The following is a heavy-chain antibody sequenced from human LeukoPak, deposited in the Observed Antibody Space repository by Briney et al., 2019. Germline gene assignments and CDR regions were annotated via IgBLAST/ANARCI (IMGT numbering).Heavy chain of an antibody. D-gene: IGHD2-2*01. CDR3: TRSVEAYCSSTSCYIIDY. V-gene: IGHV3-49*04. Sequence: PGGSLRLSCTASGFTFGDYAMSWVRQAPGKGLEWVGFIRSKAYGGTTEYAASVKGRFTIPRDDSKSIAYLQMNSLKTEDTAVYYCTRSVEAYCSSTSCYIIDYWGQGTLVTVSS. CDR1: GFTFGDYA. J-gene: IGHJ4*02. CDR2: IRSKAYGGTT.